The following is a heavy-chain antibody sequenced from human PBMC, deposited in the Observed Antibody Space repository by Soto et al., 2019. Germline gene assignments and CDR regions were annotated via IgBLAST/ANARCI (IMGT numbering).Heavy chain of an antibody. CDR1: GFSLSTSGMC. V-gene: IGHV2-70*01. CDR3: ARVLDTAMPNWFDP. Sequence: TLVNPTQTRTLTCTFSGFSLSTSGMCVSRIRQPPGKALEWLALIDWDDDKYYSTSLKTRLTISKDTSKNQVDLTMTNKDTXXXATYFFARVLDTAMPNWFDPWGQGTLVTVSS. CDR2: IDWDDDK. D-gene: IGHD5-18*01. J-gene: IGHJ5*02.